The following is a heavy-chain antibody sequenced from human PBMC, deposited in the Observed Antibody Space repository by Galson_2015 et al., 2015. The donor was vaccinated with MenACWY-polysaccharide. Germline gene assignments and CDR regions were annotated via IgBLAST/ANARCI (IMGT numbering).Heavy chain of an antibody. CDR2: ISTTSSTI. D-gene: IGHD3-22*01. J-gene: IGHJ3*02. CDR3: AREDRSLQDRSGYQDAFEI. Sequence: SLRLSCAASGFTFSGYNLNWVRQAPGKGLDWVSYISTTSSTIAYADSVKGRFTISRDNAKNALYLQMNSLRDENTAVYYCAREDRSLQDRSGYQDAFEISGPRTTLAVPS. CDR1: GFTFSGYN. V-gene: IGHV3-48*02.